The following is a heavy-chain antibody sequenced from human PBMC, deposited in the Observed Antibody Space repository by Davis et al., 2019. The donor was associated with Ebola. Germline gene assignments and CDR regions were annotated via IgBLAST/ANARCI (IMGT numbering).Heavy chain of an antibody. CDR3: ARGPRWGGEVYNDY. Sequence: GESLKISCAASGFTFSSYWMNWVRQAPGKGLEWVSSISSSSSYIYYADSVKGRFTISRDNAKNSLYLQMNSLRAEDTAVYYCARGPRWGGEVYNDYWGQGTLVTVSS. CDR1: GFTFSSYW. D-gene: IGHD2-21*01. CDR2: ISSSSSYI. J-gene: IGHJ4*02. V-gene: IGHV3-21*01.